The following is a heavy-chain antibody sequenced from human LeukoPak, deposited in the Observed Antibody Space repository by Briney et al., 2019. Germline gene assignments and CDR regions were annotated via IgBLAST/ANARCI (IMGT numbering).Heavy chain of an antibody. Sequence: ASVKISCKVSGYTFTDYYMHWVQQAPGKGLEWMGLVDPEDGETIYAEKFQGRVTITADTSTDTAYMDLSSLRSEDTAVYYCATGDDSLWLAPWGQGTLVTVSS. J-gene: IGHJ5*02. V-gene: IGHV1-69-2*01. CDR2: VDPEDGET. CDR3: ATGDDSLWLAP. CDR1: GYTFTDYY. D-gene: IGHD3-22*01.